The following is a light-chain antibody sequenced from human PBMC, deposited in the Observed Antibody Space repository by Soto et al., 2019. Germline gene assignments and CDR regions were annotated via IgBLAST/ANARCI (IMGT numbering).Light chain of an antibody. CDR2: GNN. J-gene: IGLJ1*01. CDR3: QSYDNSLSGSRV. Sequence: QSVLTQPPSVSGAPGQRGTISCTGSSSNIGAGYDVHWYQQLPGTAPKLLIYGNNNRPSGVPDRFSGSKSDTSASLAITGLQAEDEADYYGQSYDNSLSGSRVFGTGTKLTVL. V-gene: IGLV1-40*01. CDR1: SSNIGAGYD.